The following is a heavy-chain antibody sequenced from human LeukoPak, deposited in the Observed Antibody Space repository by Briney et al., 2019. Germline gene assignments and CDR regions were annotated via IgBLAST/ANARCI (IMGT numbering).Heavy chain of an antibody. V-gene: IGHV1-46*01. CDR1: GYTFTSYY. Sequence: ASVKVSCKASGYTFTSYYMHWVRQAPGQGLEWMGIINPSGGSTSYAQKFQGRVTMTRDTSTSTVYMELSSLGSEDTAVYYCARVASSIAVAANWYFDLWGRGTLVTVSS. J-gene: IGHJ2*01. CDR2: INPSGGST. D-gene: IGHD6-19*01. CDR3: ARVASSIAVAANWYFDL.